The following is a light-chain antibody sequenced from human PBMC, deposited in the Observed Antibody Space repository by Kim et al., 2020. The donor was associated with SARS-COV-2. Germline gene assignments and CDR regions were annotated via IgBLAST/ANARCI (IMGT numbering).Light chain of an antibody. CDR1: QDIANS. Sequence: ASGGDRVTITCRASQDIANSLAWYQQKPGKVPKRLIYAASTLQSGVPSRFSGSGSGTQFTLTIGSLQTEDVATYYCQKYNSAPWTFGPGTKVDIK. CDR3: QKYNSAPWT. V-gene: IGKV1-27*01. J-gene: IGKJ1*01. CDR2: AAS.